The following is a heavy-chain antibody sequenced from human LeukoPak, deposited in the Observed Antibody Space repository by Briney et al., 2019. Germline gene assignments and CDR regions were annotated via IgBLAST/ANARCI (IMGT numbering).Heavy chain of an antibody. CDR3: ARSGYSYGYGYYYYYMDV. V-gene: IGHV3-11*01. J-gene: IGHJ6*03. CDR2: ISSSGSTI. CDR1: GFTFSDYY. D-gene: IGHD5-18*01. Sequence: GGSLRLSCAASGFTFSDYYMSWIRQAPGKGLEWVSYISSSGSTIYYADSVKGRFTISRDNAKNSLYLQMNSLRAEDTALYHCARSGYSYGYGYYYYYMDVWGKGTTVTISS.